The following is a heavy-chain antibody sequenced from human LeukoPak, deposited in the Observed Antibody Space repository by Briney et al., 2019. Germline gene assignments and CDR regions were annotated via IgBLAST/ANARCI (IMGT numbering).Heavy chain of an antibody. D-gene: IGHD3-16*01. Sequence: GGSLKLSCAASGFTFSTYWMCWVRQAPGKGLVWVSLMNGDGTTTSYADSVRGRFTISRDNAKNTLYLEMNSLRAEDTAVYYCARGNRGSYDYWGQGTLVTVSS. CDR1: GFTFSTYW. CDR2: MNGDGTTT. J-gene: IGHJ4*02. V-gene: IGHV3-74*01. CDR3: ARGNRGSYDY.